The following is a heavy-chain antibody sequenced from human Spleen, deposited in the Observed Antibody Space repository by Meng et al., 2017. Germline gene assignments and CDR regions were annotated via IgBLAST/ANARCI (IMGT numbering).Heavy chain of an antibody. V-gene: IGHV3-21*01. J-gene: IGHJ4*01. Sequence: GESLKISCAASGFAFSSYTMNWVRQAPGKGLEWVSSIGSDGSYIYNADSVKGRFTISRDNAKNSLYLQMNSLRAEDTAVYYCARDLGWSDYVWGSYRLWAGSSPIIDYWGHGTQVTVSS. CDR1: GFAFSSYT. CDR2: IGSDGSYI. CDR3: ARDLGWSDYVWGSYRLWAGSSPIIDY. D-gene: IGHD3-16*02.